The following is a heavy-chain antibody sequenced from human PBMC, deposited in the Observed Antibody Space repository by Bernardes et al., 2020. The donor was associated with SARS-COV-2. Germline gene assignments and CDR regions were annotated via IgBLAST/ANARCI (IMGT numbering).Heavy chain of an antibody. J-gene: IGHJ4*02. D-gene: IGHD5-18*01. Sequence: GGSLRLSCAASGFTFSTYAMSWVRQAPGKGLEWVSGIGGSGASTYYAGSVKGRFTISRDNAKNSLYLQMNSLRAEDTAVYYCARVGTPMAYYFDYWGQGTLVTVSS. CDR3: ARVGTPMAYYFDY. CDR1: GFTFSTYA. CDR2: IGGSGAST. V-gene: IGHV3-23*01.